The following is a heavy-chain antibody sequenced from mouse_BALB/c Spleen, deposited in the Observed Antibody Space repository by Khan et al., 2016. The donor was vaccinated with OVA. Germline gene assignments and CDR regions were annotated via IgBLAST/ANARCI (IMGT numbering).Heavy chain of an antibody. Sequence: VQLQQPGAELVRPGTSVKISCKASGYTFTSYYMYWVKQRPGQGLEWIGGIYPSNGDSNYNEKFKSKATLTVDKSSSTAYMQLGILTSEDSAVYYCARSGYGNPFAYWGQGTLVTVSA. CDR1: GYTFTSYY. CDR3: ARSGYGNPFAY. J-gene: IGHJ3*01. D-gene: IGHD2-1*01. CDR2: IYPSNGDS. V-gene: IGHV1S81*02.